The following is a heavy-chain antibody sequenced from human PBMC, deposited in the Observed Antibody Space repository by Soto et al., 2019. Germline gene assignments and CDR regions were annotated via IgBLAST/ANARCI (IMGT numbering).Heavy chain of an antibody. D-gene: IGHD3-16*02. V-gene: IGHV3-23*01. CDR3: AKGSWGSYWGYDYIWGSYRYTANFDY. CDR2: ISGSGGST. J-gene: IGHJ4*02. CDR1: GFTFSSYA. Sequence: GGSLRLSCAASGFTFSSYAMSWVRQAPGKGLEWVSAISGSGGSTYYADSVKGRFTISRDNSKNTLYLQMNSLRAEDTAVYYCAKGSWGSYWGYDYIWGSYRYTANFDYWGQGTLVTVSS.